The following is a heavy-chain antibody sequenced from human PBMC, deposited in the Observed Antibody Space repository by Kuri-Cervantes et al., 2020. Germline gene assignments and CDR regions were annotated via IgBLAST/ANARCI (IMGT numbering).Heavy chain of an antibody. CDR1: GFTFGNYG. V-gene: IGHV3-23*01. CDR3: ARSKGDV. Sequence: GGPLRLSCAASGFTFGNYGMIWVRRAPGKGLEWVSAMSGGDKRTFYADSVRGRFTISRENSKNTMSLQRNSLRAEDTAIYYCARSKGDVWGKGISVTVSS. CDR2: MSGGDKRT. J-gene: IGHJ6*04.